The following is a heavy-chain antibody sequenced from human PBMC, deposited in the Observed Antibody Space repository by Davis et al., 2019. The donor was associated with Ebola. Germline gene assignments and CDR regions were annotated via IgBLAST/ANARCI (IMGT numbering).Heavy chain of an antibody. D-gene: IGHD2-2*01. V-gene: IGHV3-74*03. CDR1: GFTFTSYW. Sequence: PGGSLRLSCAVSGFTFTSYWMHWVRRAPGKGLVWVSRITSDGRSTAYADFVTGRFIISRDNAKNTLYLQLNSLGPEDTAVYYCGRGGVPAAIDVWGQGTTVTVSS. CDR3: GRGGVPAAIDV. J-gene: IGHJ6*02. CDR2: ITSDGRST.